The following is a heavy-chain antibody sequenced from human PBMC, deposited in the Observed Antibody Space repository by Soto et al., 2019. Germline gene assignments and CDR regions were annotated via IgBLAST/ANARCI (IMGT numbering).Heavy chain of an antibody. V-gene: IGHV1-18*01. J-gene: IGHJ4*02. Sequence: ASVKVSCTASGYTFTSYGISWVRQAPGQGLEWMGWISACNGNTNXAQKLQGRVTMTTDTSTSTAYRELRSLRSDDTAVYYCARDMVNFPLDYLGQGTLVTVSS. CDR1: GYTFTSYG. CDR3: ARDMVNFPLDY. CDR2: ISACNGNT. D-gene: IGHD2-21*01.